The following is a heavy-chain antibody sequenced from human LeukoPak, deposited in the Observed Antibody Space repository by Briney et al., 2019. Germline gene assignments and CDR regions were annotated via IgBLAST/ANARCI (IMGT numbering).Heavy chain of an antibody. D-gene: IGHD2-21*02. J-gene: IGHJ4*02. Sequence: GGSLRLSCAASGFTFSSYGTHWVRQAPGKGLEWVAVISYDGSNKYYADSVKGRFTISRDNSKNTLYLQMNSLRAEDTAVYYCAKLALVTATDYWGQGTLVTVSS. CDR1: GFTFSSYG. V-gene: IGHV3-30*18. CDR3: AKLALVTATDY. CDR2: ISYDGSNK.